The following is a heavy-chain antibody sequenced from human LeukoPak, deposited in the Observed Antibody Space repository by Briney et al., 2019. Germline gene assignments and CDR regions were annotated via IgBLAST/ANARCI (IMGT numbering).Heavy chain of an antibody. D-gene: IGHD2-2*01. J-gene: IGHJ6*02. CDR2: ISSSSSTI. CDR1: GFTFSSYS. CDR3: ARDSSYVVVVPAAADYYYGMDV. Sequence: GGSLRLSCAASGFTFSSYSMNWVRQAPGKGLEWVSYISSSSSTIYYADSVKGRFTISRDNAKNSLYLQMNSLRAEDTAVYYCARDSSYVVVVPAAADYYYGMDVWGQGTTVTVSS. V-gene: IGHV3-48*01.